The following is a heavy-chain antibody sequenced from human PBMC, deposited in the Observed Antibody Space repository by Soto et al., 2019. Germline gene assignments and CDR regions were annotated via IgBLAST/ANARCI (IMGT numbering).Heavy chain of an antibody. Sequence: QVQLVESGGGVVQPGRSLRLSCAASGFTFSNYVIHWVRQAPGKGLEWVALMSYDGSKKYYADSMKDRFTISRDNSKNTLYLQMNSLRAEDTALYYCAKSKDEFGDYVFDYWGQGTLVTVSS. CDR3: AKSKDEFGDYVFDY. J-gene: IGHJ4*02. V-gene: IGHV3-30*18. D-gene: IGHD4-17*01. CDR1: GFTFSNYV. CDR2: MSYDGSKK.